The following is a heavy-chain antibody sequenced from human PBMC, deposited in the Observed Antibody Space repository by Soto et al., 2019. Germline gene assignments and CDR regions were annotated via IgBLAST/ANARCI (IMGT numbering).Heavy chain of an antibody. V-gene: IGHV1-69*08. J-gene: IGHJ4*02. CDR1: GGTFSSYT. D-gene: IGHD1-26*01. CDR2: IIPILGIA. Sequence: QVQLVQSGAEVKKPGSSVKVSCKASGGTFSSYTISWVRQAPGQGLEWMGRIIPILGIANYAQKFQGRVMITADKSTSTAYMELSSLRSEDTAVYYCARDLLKRLYSGSYFGEGDWGQGTLVTVSS. CDR3: ARDLLKRLYSGSYFGEGD.